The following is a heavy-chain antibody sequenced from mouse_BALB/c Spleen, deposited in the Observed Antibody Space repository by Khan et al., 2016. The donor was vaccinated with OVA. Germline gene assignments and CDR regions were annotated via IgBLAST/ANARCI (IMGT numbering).Heavy chain of an antibody. V-gene: IGHV9-3-1*01. CDR1: GYTLTDYG. CDR3: SRSNGNYWFAY. Sequence: QIQLVQSGPELKKPGETVKISCKASGYTLTDYGMNWVKQAPGKGLKWMGWINTYTGEATYADDFKGRFAFSLETSANTAYLQIHNLKTDDTATYFFSRSNGNYWFAYWGQGTLVTVSA. D-gene: IGHD2-1*01. J-gene: IGHJ3*01. CDR2: INTYTGEA.